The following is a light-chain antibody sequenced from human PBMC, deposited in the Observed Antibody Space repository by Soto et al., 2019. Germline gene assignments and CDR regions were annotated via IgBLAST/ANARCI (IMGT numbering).Light chain of an antibody. CDR2: DAS. J-gene: IGKJ3*01. Sequence: EIVLTQSPATLSLSPGERATLSCWASQSVSNYFVWYQQKPGQAPRLLIYDASKRATGIPARFSGSGSGTDFTLTISSLEPEDFAVYYCQQYGDSPLTSGPGTKVDIK. V-gene: IGKV3-11*01. CDR3: QQYGDSPLT. CDR1: QSVSNY.